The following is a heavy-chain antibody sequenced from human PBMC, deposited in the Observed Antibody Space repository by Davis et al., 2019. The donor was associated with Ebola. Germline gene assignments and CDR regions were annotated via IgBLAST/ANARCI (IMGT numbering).Heavy chain of an antibody. V-gene: IGHV1-18*01. D-gene: IGHD2-15*01. J-gene: IGHJ6*02. CDR1: GYTFTTYG. CDR3: ARDRYCSGGSCYSSYYYGMDV. Sequence: AASVKVSCKASGYTFTTYGISWVRQAPGQGLEWMGWISTYNDNTNYAQKLQGRVTMTTDTSTSTAYMELGSLRSDDTAVYYCARDRYCSGGSCYSSYYYGMDVWGQGTTVTVSS. CDR2: ISTYNDNT.